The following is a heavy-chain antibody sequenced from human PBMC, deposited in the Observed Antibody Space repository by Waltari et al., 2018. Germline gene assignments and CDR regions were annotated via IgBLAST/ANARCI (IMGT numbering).Heavy chain of an antibody. J-gene: IGHJ5*02. CDR2: ISGNNGHT. V-gene: IGHV1-18*01. D-gene: IGHD3-3*01. Sequence: QVQLVQSGAEVKKPGASVKVSCKASGYTFSDSCIGWVRQAPGQGLEWMGWISGNNGHTNHAQKFQGRLIMTEDTSATTVYMELTYLTSDDTAVYYCARERHRLMEEGYLMALDPWGQGTLVTVSS. CDR3: ARERHRLMEEGYLMALDP. CDR1: GYTFSDSC.